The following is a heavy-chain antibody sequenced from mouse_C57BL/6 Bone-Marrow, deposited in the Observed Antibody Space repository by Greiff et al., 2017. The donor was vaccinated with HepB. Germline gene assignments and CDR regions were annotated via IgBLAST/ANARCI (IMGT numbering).Heavy chain of an antibody. Sequence: VQLQQSGAELERPGTSVKMSCKASGYTFTNYWIGWAKQRPGHGLEWIGDIYPGGGYTNYNEKFKGKATLTADKSSSTAYMQFSSLTSEDSAIYYCARKSNYVYYAMDYWGQGTSVTVSS. CDR1: GYTFTNYW. V-gene: IGHV1-63*01. CDR3: ARKSNYVYYAMDY. J-gene: IGHJ4*01. D-gene: IGHD2-5*01. CDR2: IYPGGGYT.